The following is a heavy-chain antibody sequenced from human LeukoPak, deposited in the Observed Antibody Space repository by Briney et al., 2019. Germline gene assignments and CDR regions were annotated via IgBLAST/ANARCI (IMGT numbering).Heavy chain of an antibody. CDR3: ARVYYSSSYDYWYFDL. CDR1: GGSIRNYY. V-gene: IGHV4-59*01. J-gene: IGHJ2*01. Sequence: SETLSLTCTVSGGSIRNYYWSWIRQPPGKGLEWIGYIYYSGSTDYNPSLKSRVTISVDTSKNQFSLKLSSVTAADTAVYYCARVYYSSSYDYWYFDLWGRGTLVTVSS. CDR2: IYYSGST. D-gene: IGHD6-13*01.